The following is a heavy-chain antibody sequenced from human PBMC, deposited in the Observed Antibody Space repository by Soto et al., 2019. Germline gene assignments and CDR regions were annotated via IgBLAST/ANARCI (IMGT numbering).Heavy chain of an antibody. CDR3: ARGNDYVWGSSRLYYFDY. CDR2: ISSSGDII. D-gene: IGHD3-16*01. V-gene: IGHV3-48*03. CDR1: GFTFSSYE. Sequence: GGSLRLSCAASGFTFSSYEMNWVRQAPGKGLEWVSYISSSGDIIYYADSVRGRFTISRDNAKNSLYLQVNSPRVDDTAVYYCARGNDYVWGSSRLYYFDYWGQGALVTVSS. J-gene: IGHJ4*01.